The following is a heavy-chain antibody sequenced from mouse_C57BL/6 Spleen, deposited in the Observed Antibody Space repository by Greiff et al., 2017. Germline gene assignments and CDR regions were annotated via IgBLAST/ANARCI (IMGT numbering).Heavy chain of an antibody. V-gene: IGHV1-7*01. J-gene: IGHJ2*01. D-gene: IGHD2-14*01. CDR1: GYTFTSYW. CDR2: INPSSGYT. Sequence: QVQLKESGAELAKPGASVKLSCKASGYTFTSYWMHWVKQRPGQGLEWIGYINPSSGYTKYNQKFKDKATLTADKSSSTAYMQLSGLTSEVSAVYYCARYYRAYFDYWGQGTTLTVS. CDR3: ARYYRAYFDY.